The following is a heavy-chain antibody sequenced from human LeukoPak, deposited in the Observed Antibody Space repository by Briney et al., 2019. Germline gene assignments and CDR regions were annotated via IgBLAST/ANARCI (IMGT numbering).Heavy chain of an antibody. D-gene: IGHD1-26*01. CDR2: IYYINNT. V-gene: IGHV4-61*08. J-gene: IGHJ4*02. CDR1: GASVGSAGYH. CDR3: ARTQSQSGSYRYYFGY. Sequence: SETLSLTCTVSGASVGSAGYHWSWIRQPPGGGLEWIGYIYYINNTNYNPSLKSRVTMSVDPSKNQFSLKLNSVTAADTAVYYCARTQSQSGSYRYYFGYWGQGTLVTVSS.